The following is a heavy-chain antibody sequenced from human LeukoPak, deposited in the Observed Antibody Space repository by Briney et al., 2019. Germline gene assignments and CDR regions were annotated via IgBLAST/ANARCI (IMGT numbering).Heavy chain of an antibody. CDR1: GFTFDDYA. V-gene: IGHV3-9*01. D-gene: IGHD6-13*01. CDR2: ISWNSGSI. CDR3: AKDIIRYSSSLDAFDI. J-gene: IGHJ3*02. Sequence: GGSLRLSCAASGFTFDDYAMHWVRQAPGKGLEWVSGISWNSGSIGYADSVKGRFTISRDNAKNSLYLQMNSLRAEDTALYYCAKDIIRYSSSLDAFDIWGQGTMVTVSS.